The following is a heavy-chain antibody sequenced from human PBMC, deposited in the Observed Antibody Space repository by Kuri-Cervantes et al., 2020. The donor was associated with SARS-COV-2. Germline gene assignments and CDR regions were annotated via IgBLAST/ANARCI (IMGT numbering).Heavy chain of an antibody. V-gene: IGHV3-11*01. D-gene: IGHD6-13*01. CDR2: ISSSASTI. Sequence: GESLKISCAASGFTFSNYYMSWIRQAPGKGLEWVSYISSSASTIYYADSVKGRFTISRDNAKNSLYLQMNSLGAEDTAVYYCAKSYSSSLDAFDIWGQGTMVTVSS. CDR3: AKSYSSSLDAFDI. CDR1: GFTFSNYY. J-gene: IGHJ3*02.